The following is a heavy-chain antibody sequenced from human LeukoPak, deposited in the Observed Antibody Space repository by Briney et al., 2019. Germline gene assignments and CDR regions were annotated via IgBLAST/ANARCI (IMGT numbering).Heavy chain of an antibody. Sequence: SETLSLTCTVSGYSISSGYYWVWIRQPPGKGLEWIGYIYYSGSTNYNPSLKSRVTISVDTSKNQFSLKLSSVTAAGTAVYYCARERGTGYSSGWYVWGKGTTVTVSS. V-gene: IGHV4-61*01. CDR3: ARERGTGYSSGWYV. D-gene: IGHD6-19*01. CDR2: IYYSGST. CDR1: GYSISSGYY. J-gene: IGHJ6*04.